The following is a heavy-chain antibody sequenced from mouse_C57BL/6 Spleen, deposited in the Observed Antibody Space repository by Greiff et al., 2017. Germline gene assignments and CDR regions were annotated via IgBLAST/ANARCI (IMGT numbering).Heavy chain of an antibody. CDR3: ARHEAAIYYYGSSAFDY. D-gene: IGHD1-1*01. V-gene: IGHV1-62-2*01. CDR2: FYPGSGSI. CDR1: GYTFTEYT. Sequence: QVQLKESGAELVKPGASVKLSCKASGYTFTEYTIHWVKQRSGQGLEWIGWFYPGSGSIKYNEKFKDKATLTADQSSSTVYMELSRLTSEVSAVYFCARHEAAIYYYGSSAFDYWGQGTTLTVSS. J-gene: IGHJ2*01.